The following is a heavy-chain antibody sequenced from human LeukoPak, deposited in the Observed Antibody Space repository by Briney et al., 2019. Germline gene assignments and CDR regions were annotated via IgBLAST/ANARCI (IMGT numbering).Heavy chain of an antibody. J-gene: IGHJ4*02. Sequence: GGSLRLSCGASGFTFSSYSMNWVRQAPGKGLEWVSYISSSSSTIYYADSVKGRFTISRDNAKNSLYLQMNSLRAEDTAVYYCARDTGSMYTFGFWGQGTLVTVSS. CDR1: GFTFSSYS. CDR2: ISSSSSTI. V-gene: IGHV3-48*01. CDR3: ARDTGSMYTFGF. D-gene: IGHD2/OR15-2a*01.